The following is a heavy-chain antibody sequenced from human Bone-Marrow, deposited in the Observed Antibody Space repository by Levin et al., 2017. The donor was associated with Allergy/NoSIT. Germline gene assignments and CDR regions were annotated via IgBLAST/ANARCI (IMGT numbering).Heavy chain of an antibody. CDR3: AKDPGGYNWNSWFDP. CDR1: GFIFSSYG. CDR2: ISYDGSNK. D-gene: IGHD1-1*01. J-gene: IGHJ5*02. Sequence: GGSLRLSCAASGFIFSSYGMHWVRQAPGKGLEWVAVISYDGSNKNYADSVKGRFTISRDNSKNTLHLQMSSLRAEDTAVYYCAKDPGGYNWNSWFDPWGQGTLVTVSS. V-gene: IGHV3-30*18.